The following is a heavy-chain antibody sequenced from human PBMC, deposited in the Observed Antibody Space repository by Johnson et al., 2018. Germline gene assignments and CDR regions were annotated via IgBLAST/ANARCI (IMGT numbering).Heavy chain of an antibody. V-gene: IGHV1-24*01. D-gene: IGHD3-22*01. CDR2: FDPEDGET. J-gene: IGHJ3*01. Sequence: QVQLVQSGAEVKKPGASVKVSCKVCGYTLTELSMHWVRQAPGKGLEWMGGFDPEDGETISGQKFQGRVTMTEDTSTDTAYMELSRLRSEDTAVYYCAKGLNDYYDSSGYHDAFDRWGQGTMVTVSS. CDR1: GYTLTELS. CDR3: AKGLNDYYDSSGYHDAFDR.